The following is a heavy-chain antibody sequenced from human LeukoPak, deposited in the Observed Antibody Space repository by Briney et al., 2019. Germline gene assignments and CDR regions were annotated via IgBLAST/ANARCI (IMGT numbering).Heavy chain of an antibody. CDR2: ISSSSSYI. CDR1: GFSFSTSG. CDR3: ARDPNKAGQYQLLSSYYYMDV. J-gene: IGHJ6*03. D-gene: IGHD2-2*01. Sequence: PGGSLRLSCEASGFSFSTSGVHWVRQAPGKGLEWVSSISSSSSYIYYADSVKGRFTISRDNAKNSLYLQMNSLRAEDTAVYYCARDPNKAGQYQLLSSYYYMDVWGKGTTVTVSS. V-gene: IGHV3-21*01.